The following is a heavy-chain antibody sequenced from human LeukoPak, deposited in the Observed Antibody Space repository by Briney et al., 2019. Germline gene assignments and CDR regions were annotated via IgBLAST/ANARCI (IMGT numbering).Heavy chain of an antibody. J-gene: IGHJ6*04. Sequence: GGSLRLSCAASGFTFSSYGMHWVRQAPDKGLEWVAVIWYDGSNKYYADSEKGRFTISRDNSKNTLYLQMNSLRAEDTAVYYCARDRIDILTGYPPHGMDVWGKGTTVTVSS. CDR1: GFTFSSYG. D-gene: IGHD3-9*01. CDR3: ARDRIDILTGYPPHGMDV. V-gene: IGHV3-33*01. CDR2: IWYDGSNK.